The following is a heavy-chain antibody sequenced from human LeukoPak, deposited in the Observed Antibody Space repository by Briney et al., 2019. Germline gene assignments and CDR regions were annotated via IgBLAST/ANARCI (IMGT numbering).Heavy chain of an antibody. V-gene: IGHV3-23*01. CDR2: ISGSGGGT. D-gene: IGHD3-10*01. CDR1: GFTFSYYA. Sequence: GGSLRLSCAASGFTFSYYATSWVRQAPGKGLEWVSAISGSGGGTYYADSVKGRFTISRDNSKNTLYLQMNSLRAEDTAVYYCANRIMVRGLDIDYWGQGTLVTVSS. CDR3: ANRIMVRGLDIDY. J-gene: IGHJ4*02.